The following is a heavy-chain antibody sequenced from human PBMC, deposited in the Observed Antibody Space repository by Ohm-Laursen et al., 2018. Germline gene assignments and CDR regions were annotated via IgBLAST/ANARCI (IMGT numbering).Heavy chain of an antibody. Sequence: SLRLSCAAPGFTFSSYWMSWVRQAPGKGLEWVANIKQDGSEKYYVDSVKGRFTISRDNAKNSLYLQMNSLRAEDTAVYYCARDGDIRYSGSYLNWFDPWGQGTLVTVSS. J-gene: IGHJ5*02. CDR3: ARDGDIRYSGSYLNWFDP. CDR2: IKQDGSEK. V-gene: IGHV3-7*01. CDR1: GFTFSSYW. D-gene: IGHD1-26*01.